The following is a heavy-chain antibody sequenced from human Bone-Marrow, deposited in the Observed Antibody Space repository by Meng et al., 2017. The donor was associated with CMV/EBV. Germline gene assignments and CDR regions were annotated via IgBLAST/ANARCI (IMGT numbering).Heavy chain of an antibody. V-gene: IGHV1-2*02. CDR2: INPNSGGT. CDR3: ARGGIVVVPAANDY. D-gene: IGHD2-2*01. J-gene: IGHJ4*02. CDR1: RYTFTDYY. Sequence: ASVKVSCKASRYTFTDYYIHWVRQAPGQGLEWMGWINPNSGGTNYAQKFQGRVTMTRDTSISTAYMELSRLRSDDTAVYYCARGGIVVVPAANDYWGQGTRVTVSS.